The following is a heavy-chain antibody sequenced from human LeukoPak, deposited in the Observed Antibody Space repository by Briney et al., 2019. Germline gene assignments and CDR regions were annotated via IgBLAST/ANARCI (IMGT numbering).Heavy chain of an antibody. V-gene: IGHV3-74*01. D-gene: IGHD1-26*01. J-gene: IGHJ4*02. CDR1: GFTFSSYW. CDR3: GRDSTLVGATVDY. CDR2: INSDGSKT. Sequence: GGSLRVSCAASGFTFSSYWMHWVRQAPGNGLVWVSHINSDGSKTNFADSVKGRFTISRDNAKNTLYLQMNSLRVEDTAVYYCGRDSTLVGATVDYWGQGTLVTVSS.